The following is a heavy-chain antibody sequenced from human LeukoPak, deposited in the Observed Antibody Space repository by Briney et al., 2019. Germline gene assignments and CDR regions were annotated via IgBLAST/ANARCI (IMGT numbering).Heavy chain of an antibody. Sequence: SETLSLTCAVYGGSFSGYYWSWIRQPPGKGLEWIGEINHCRSTNCNPSLKSRVTMSVDTSKNQFSLKLSSVTAADTAVYYCAGLRGYCSSTSCGGFDIWGQGTMVTVSS. D-gene: IGHD2-2*01. CDR1: GGSFSGYY. CDR3: AGLRGYCSSTSCGGFDI. V-gene: IGHV4-34*01. CDR2: INHCRST. J-gene: IGHJ3*02.